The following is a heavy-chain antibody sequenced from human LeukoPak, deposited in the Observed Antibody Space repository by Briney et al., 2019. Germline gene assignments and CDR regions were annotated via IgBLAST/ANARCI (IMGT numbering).Heavy chain of an antibody. V-gene: IGHV5-51*01. D-gene: IGHD2-2*01. CDR3: AKGYCSSTSCYYFDY. CDR2: IYPGDPDT. CDR1: GYSFTSYW. J-gene: IGHJ4*02. Sequence: GESLKISCKGSGYSFTSYWIGWVRQMPGKGLEWMGIIYPGDPDTRYSPSFQGQVTISADKSISPAYLQWSSLKASDTAMYYCAKGYCSSTSCYYFDYWGQGTLVTVSS.